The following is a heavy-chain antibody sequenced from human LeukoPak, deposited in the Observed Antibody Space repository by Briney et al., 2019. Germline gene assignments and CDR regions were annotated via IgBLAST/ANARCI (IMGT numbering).Heavy chain of an antibody. D-gene: IGHD6-13*01. Sequence: GGSLRLSCAASGLTFSSSWMSWVRQAPGKGLEGVANIKQDGSEKYYVDSVKGRFTISRDNSKNTLFLQMNSLRGEDTAVYYCAKDNNGAAAGIIPGAFDIWGQGTMVTVSS. CDR3: AKDNNGAAAGIIPGAFDI. CDR1: GLTFSSSW. V-gene: IGHV3-7*01. CDR2: IKQDGSEK. J-gene: IGHJ3*02.